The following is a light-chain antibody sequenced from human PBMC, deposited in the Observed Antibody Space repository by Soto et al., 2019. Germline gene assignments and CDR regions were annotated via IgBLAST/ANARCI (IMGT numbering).Light chain of an antibody. Sequence: AIQLTPSPSSLYASVVDRVTITCRASQAIRTALGWYQQKPGKVPKLLIYAASTLQSGVPSRFSGSGSGTDFTLTISCLQSEDFATYYCQQYYSYPRTFGQGTKVDIK. CDR3: QQYYSYPRT. V-gene: IGKV1-13*02. J-gene: IGKJ1*01. CDR2: AAS. CDR1: QAIRTA.